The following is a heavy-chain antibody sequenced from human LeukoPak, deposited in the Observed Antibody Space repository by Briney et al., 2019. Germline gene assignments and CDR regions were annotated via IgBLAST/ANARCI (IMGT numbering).Heavy chain of an antibody. Sequence: PVGSLRLSCAASGFTVSSNYKSWVRQAPGKGLEWVSVIYSGGSTYYADSVKGRFTISRDYSKNTLYLQMNSLRAEDTAVYYCARVHFYSYGIDYWGQGTLVTVSS. CDR1: GFTVSSNY. CDR3: ARVHFYSYGIDY. CDR2: IYSGGST. J-gene: IGHJ4*02. D-gene: IGHD5-18*01. V-gene: IGHV3-53*01.